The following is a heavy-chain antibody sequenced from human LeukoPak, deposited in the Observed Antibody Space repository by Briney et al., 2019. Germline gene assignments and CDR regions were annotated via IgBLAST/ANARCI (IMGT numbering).Heavy chain of an antibody. CDR2: IYYSGST. CDR1: GGSISSYY. D-gene: IGHD2-15*01. Sequence: SETLSLTCTVSGGSISSYYWSWIRQPPGKGLEWIGYIYYSGSTNYNPSLKSRVTISVDTSKNQFSLKLSSVTAADTAVYYCARHGRATAQDNYYYYYGMDVWGQGTTVTVS. V-gene: IGHV4-59*08. J-gene: IGHJ6*02. CDR3: ARHGRATAQDNYYYYYGMDV.